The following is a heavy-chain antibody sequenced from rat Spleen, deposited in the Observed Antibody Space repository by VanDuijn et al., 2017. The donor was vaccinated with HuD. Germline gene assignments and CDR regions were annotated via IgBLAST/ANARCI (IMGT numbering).Heavy chain of an antibody. CDR3: ARARYFDY. V-gene: IGHV3-1*01. CDR2: ISYSGST. J-gene: IGHJ2*01. Sequence: EVKLQESGPGLVKPSQSLSLTCSVTGYSITNNYWGWIRKFPGNKMEWMGYISYSGSTSYNPSLKSRISITRDTSKNQFFLQLNSVTTEDTATYSCARARYFDYWGQGVMVTVSS. CDR1: GYSITNNY.